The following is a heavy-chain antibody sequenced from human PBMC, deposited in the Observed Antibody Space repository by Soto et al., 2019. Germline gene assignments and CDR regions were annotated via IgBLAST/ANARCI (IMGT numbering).Heavy chain of an antibody. Sequence: PSETLSLTCTVSGGSISSHYWSWVRQAPGKGLEWIGPIYYRGSTNYNPSLRSRSTISVDTSKNQFSLELNSVTTADTAAYYCARDGRDAYGMDVWGQGNKVTVSS. J-gene: IGHJ6*02. D-gene: IGHD1-26*01. V-gene: IGHV4-59*11. CDR2: IYYRGST. CDR3: ARDGRDAYGMDV. CDR1: GGSISSHY.